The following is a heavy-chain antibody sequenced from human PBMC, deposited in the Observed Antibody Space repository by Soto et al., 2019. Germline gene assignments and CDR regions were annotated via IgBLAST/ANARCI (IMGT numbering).Heavy chain of an antibody. CDR2: IYYSGST. J-gene: IGHJ4*02. Sequence: QVQLQESGPGLVKPSQTLSLTCTVSGGSISSGDYYWSWIRQPPGKGLEWIGYIYYSGSTYYNPCHNSRVTXEVPTXXNQFSLKLSSVAAADTAGYYCAREQDYGDYYYFDYWGQGTLVTVSS. V-gene: IGHV4-30-4*01. D-gene: IGHD4-17*01. CDR1: GGSISSGDYY. CDR3: AREQDYGDYYYFDY.